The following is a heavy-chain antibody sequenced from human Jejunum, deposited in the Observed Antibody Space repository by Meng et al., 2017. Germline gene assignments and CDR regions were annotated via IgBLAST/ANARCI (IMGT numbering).Heavy chain of an antibody. CDR3: ARSSDSSGYYFFN. V-gene: IGHV3-72*01. Sequence: EVQLVESGGGLVQPVGSLRLSCVASGFTFSDHYMDWVRQAPGKGLEWVGRIRNKANSYTTEYAASVKGRFTISRDDSTNSVYLQMNSLKTEDTAVYYCARSSDSSGYYFFNWGQGTLVTVSS. D-gene: IGHD3-22*01. J-gene: IGHJ1*01. CDR1: GFTFSDHY. CDR2: IRNKANSYTT.